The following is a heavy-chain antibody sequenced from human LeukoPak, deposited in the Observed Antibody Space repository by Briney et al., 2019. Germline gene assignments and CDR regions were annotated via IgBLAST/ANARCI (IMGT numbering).Heavy chain of an antibody. CDR1: GFTFTTYW. Sequence: GGSLRLSCAASGFTFTTYWMHWVRQPPGKGLEWVSGISWNSGTIDYADSVRGRFTISRDNAKNSLYLQMDSLRVEDTAFYYCAKDNRRHYTSGPNPDSLHWGQGALVTVSS. CDR3: AKDNRRHYTSGPNPDSLH. CDR2: ISWNSGTI. V-gene: IGHV3-9*01. D-gene: IGHD6-19*01. J-gene: IGHJ4*02.